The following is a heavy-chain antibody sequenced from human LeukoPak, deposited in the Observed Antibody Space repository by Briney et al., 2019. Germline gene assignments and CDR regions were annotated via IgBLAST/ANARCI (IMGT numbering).Heavy chain of an antibody. J-gene: IGHJ4*02. CDR1: GGSISSSSYY. V-gene: IGHV4-39*07. D-gene: IGHD1-26*01. CDR2: IYYSGST. CDR3: ARVAGAHQSDY. Sequence: SETLSLTCSVSGGSISSSSYYWGWIRQPPGKGLEWIGSIYYSGSTYYNPSPKSRVTISVDTSKNQFSLKLSSVTAADTAVYYCARVAGAHQSDYWGQGTLVTVSS.